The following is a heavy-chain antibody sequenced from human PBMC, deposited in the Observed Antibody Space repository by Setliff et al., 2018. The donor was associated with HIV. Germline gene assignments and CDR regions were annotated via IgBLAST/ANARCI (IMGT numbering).Heavy chain of an antibody. Sequence: RLSCAASGFTFGTYSMNWVRQAPGKGLEWVSSISSSGSFIYYADSVKGRFTISRDNAKNSLYLQMKSLRAEDTAVYYCSIGHYTTSGWGQGTLVTVS. CDR1: GFTFGTYS. D-gene: IGHD1-1*01. CDR2: ISSSGSFI. V-gene: IGHV3-21*01. CDR3: SIGHYTTSG. J-gene: IGHJ4*02.